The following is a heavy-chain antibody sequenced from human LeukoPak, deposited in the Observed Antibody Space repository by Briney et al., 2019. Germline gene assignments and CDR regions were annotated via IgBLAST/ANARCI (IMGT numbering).Heavy chain of an antibody. Sequence: GGSLRLSCAASGFTFSSYGMHWVRQAPGKGLEWVAVIWYDGSNKYYADSVKGRFTISRDNSKNMLYLQMNSLRAEDTAVYYCARDACGGDCYRLSYYFDYWGQGTLVTVSS. CDR1: GFTFSSYG. CDR3: ARDACGGDCYRLSYYFDY. J-gene: IGHJ4*02. CDR2: IWYDGSNK. D-gene: IGHD2-21*02. V-gene: IGHV3-33*01.